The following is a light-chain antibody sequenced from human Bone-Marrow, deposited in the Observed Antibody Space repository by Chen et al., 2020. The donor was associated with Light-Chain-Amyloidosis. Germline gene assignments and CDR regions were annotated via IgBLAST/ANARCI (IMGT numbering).Light chain of an antibody. J-gene: IGLJ2*01. CDR1: DLPTKY. Sequence: SYELPQPPSVSVPPVQTLRNPCSGDDLPTKYAYWYQQKPGQAPVLVIHRDTERPSGISERFSGSSSGTTATLTISGVQAEDEADYHCQSADSSGTYEVIFGGGTKLTVL. V-gene: IGLV3-25*03. CDR2: RDT. CDR3: QSADSSGTYEVI.